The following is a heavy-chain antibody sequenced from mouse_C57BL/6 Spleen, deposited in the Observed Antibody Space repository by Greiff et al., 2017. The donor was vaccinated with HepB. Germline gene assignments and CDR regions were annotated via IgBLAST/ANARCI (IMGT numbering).Heavy chain of an antibody. CDR2: IWSGGST. CDR3: ARMPLSLYAMDY. D-gene: IGHD6-1*01. Sequence: VKLVESGPGLVQPSQSLSITCTVSGFSLTSYGVHWVRQSPGKGLEWLGVIWSGGSTDYNAAFISRLSISKDNSKSQVFFKMHSLQADDTALYYCARMPLSLYAMDYWGQGTSVTVSS. V-gene: IGHV2-2*01. CDR1: GFSLTSYG. J-gene: IGHJ4*01.